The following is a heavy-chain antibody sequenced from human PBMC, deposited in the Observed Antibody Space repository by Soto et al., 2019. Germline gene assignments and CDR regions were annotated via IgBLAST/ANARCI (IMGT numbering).Heavy chain of an antibody. CDR3: ARVLWFGEAPDDY. CDR2: IYYSGST. V-gene: IGHV4-39*01. CDR1: GGSISSSSYY. D-gene: IGHD3-10*01. J-gene: IGHJ4*02. Sequence: QLQLQESGPGLVKPSETLSLTCTVSGGSISSSSYYWGWIRQPPGKGLEWIGSIYYSGSTYYNPSLKSRVTISVDTSKNQFSLKLSSVTAADTAVYYCARVLWFGEAPDDYWGQGTLVTVSS.